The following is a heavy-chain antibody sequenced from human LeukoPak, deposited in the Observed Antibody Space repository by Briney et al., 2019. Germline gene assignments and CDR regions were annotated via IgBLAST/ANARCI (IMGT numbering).Heavy chain of an antibody. CDR3: ARNPVAGEPGKDKPKDY. J-gene: IGHJ4*02. V-gene: IGHV3-66*02. D-gene: IGHD1-14*01. Sequence: GGSLRLSCAASGFTVSSNYMSWVRQAPGKGLEWVSVIYSGGSTYYTDSVKGRFTISRDNPKNTLYLQMNSLRAEDTAVYYCARNPVAGEPGKDKPKDYWGQGTLVTVSS. CDR1: GFTVSSNY. CDR2: IYSGGST.